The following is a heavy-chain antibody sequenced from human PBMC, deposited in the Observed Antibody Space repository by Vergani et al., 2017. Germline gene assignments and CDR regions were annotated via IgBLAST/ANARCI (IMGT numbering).Heavy chain of an antibody. D-gene: IGHD2-15*01. Sequence: QVQLQESGPGLVKPSQTLSLTCTVSGGSISSGSYYWSWIRQPAGKGLEWIGRIYTSGSTNYNPSLKSRVTISVDPSKNQFSLKLSSVTAADTAVYYCARRVVVVAAQAGDAFDIWGQGTMVTVSS. J-gene: IGHJ3*02. V-gene: IGHV4-61*02. CDR1: GGSISSGSYY. CDR3: ARRVVVVAAQAGDAFDI. CDR2: IYTSGST.